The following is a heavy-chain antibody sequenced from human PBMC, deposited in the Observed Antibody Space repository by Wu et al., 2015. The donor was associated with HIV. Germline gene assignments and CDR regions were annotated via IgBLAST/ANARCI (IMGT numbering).Heavy chain of an antibody. J-gene: IGHJ3*01. D-gene: IGHD4-11*01. CDR1: GYTFINYG. V-gene: IGHV1-18*01. CDR2: ISAYNGNT. Sequence: QVQLVQSGPEVRKPGASVKVSCKASGYTFINYGMSWVRQAPGQGLEWMGWISAYNGNTNSAQRLQGRVTLTTDTSATTAYMELRSLTSDDTAIYYCARGYYTDYEGDAFDFWGPRGHWSPSLQ. CDR3: ARGYYTDYEGDAFDF.